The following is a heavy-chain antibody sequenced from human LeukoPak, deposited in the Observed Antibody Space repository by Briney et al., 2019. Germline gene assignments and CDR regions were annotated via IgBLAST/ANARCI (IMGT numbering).Heavy chain of an antibody. CDR3: AREGYSVGWYGY. J-gene: IGHJ4*02. D-gene: IGHD6-19*01. Sequence: GASVKVSCKASGYTFINSYIHWLRQAPGQGLEWMGIITPSAGSTSYAQKFQGRVTMTRDTSISTVYMELSRLRSDDTAVYYCAREGYSVGWYGYWGQGTLVTVSS. V-gene: IGHV1-46*01. CDR1: GYTFINSY. CDR2: ITPSAGST.